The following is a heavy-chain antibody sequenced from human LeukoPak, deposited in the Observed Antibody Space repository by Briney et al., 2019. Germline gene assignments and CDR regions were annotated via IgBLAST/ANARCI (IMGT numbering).Heavy chain of an antibody. D-gene: IGHD3-10*01. CDR1: GGSISSSNW. J-gene: IGHJ4*02. CDR2: IYHSGST. V-gene: IGHV4-4*02. CDR3: ASLKNLWFGELLYDY. Sequence: SGTLSLTCSVSGGSISSSNWWSWVRQPPGKGLEWIGEIYHSGSTNYNPSLKSRVTISVDKSKNQFSLKLSSVTAADTAVYYCASLKNLWFGELLYDYWGQGTLVTVSS.